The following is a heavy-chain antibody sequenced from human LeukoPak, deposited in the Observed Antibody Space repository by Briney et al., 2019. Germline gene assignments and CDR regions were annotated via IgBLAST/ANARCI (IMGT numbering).Heavy chain of an antibody. J-gene: IGHJ4*02. D-gene: IGHD3-10*01. CDR3: ARGFFRGSDPFDY. V-gene: IGHV3-7*01. Sequence: GRTPRLSCAASGITSSSYWMSWVRQATRQGMEWMANIKQDGSEKPYVDSVKGRFTISRDNAKISLYLQMNSLIAEDTAVYYCARGFFRGSDPFDYWGQGTLVTVSS. CDR2: IKQDGSEK. CDR1: GITSSSYW.